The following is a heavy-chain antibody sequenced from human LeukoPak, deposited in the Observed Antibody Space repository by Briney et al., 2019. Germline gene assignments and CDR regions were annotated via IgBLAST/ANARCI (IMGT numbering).Heavy chain of an antibody. D-gene: IGHD6-13*01. V-gene: IGHV3-23*01. CDR2: ISGSGGST. Sequence: GGSVRLSCAASGFTFSMYGMSWVRQARGKGLEWVLVISGSGGSTYYADSVKGRFTISRDNSKNTLYLQMNSLRAEDTAVYYCAKRAGFSSGWYEGDAFDIWGQGTMVTVSS. CDR1: GFTFSMYG. J-gene: IGHJ3*02. CDR3: AKRAGFSSGWYEGDAFDI.